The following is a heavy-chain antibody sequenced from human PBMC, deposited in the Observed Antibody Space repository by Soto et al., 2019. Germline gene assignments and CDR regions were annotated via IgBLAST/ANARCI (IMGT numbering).Heavy chain of an antibody. CDR2: IYYSGST. CDR1: GGYVSSYC. CDR3: ARGARRDPTTIYAFDI. Sequence: SETLPRTYTVSGGYVSSYCWSWIRQKTGKGLEWIGYIYYSGSTNYNPSLKSRVTISVDTSKNQFSLKLSSVTAADTAVYYCARGARRDPTTIYAFDIWGQGTMVTVSS. D-gene: IGHD1-1*01. V-gene: IGHV4-59*02. J-gene: IGHJ3*02.